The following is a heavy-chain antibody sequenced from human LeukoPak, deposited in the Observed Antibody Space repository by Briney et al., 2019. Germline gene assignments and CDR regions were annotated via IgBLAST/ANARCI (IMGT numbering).Heavy chain of an antibody. J-gene: IGHJ3*02. CDR3: AREGSRPDAGATNAFDI. D-gene: IGHD1-26*01. CDR2: IYYSGST. CDR1: GGSISSYY. Sequence: SETLSLTCTVSGGSISSYYWSWIRQPPGKGLEWIGYIYYSGSTNYNPSLKSRVTISVDTSKNQFSLKLSSVTAADTAVYYCAREGSRPDAGATNAFDIWGQGTMVTVSS. V-gene: IGHV4-59*01.